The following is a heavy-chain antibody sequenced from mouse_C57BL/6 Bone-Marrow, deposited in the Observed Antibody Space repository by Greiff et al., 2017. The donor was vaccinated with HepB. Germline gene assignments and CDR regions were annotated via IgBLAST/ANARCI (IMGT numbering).Heavy chain of an antibody. CDR1: GYTFTSYW. Sequence: VQLQQPGAELVMPGASVKLSCKASGYTFTSYWMHWVKQRPGQGLEWIGEIDPSDSYTNYNQKFKGKSTLTVDKSSSTAYMQLSSLTSEDSAVYYCASQTSYFDYWGQGTTLTVSS. CDR3: ASQTSYFDY. V-gene: IGHV1-69*01. CDR2: IDPSDSYT. J-gene: IGHJ2*01.